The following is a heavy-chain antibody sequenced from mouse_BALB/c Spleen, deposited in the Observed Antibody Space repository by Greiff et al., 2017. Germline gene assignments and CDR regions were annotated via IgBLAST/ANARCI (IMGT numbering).Heavy chain of an antibody. CDR2: IDTSDSYT. CDR1: GYTFTDYW. Sequence: QVQLQQSGAELVMPGASVKMSCKASGYTFTDYWMHWVKQRPGQGLEWIGAIDTSDSYTSYNQKFKGKATLTVDESSSTAYMQLSSLTSEDSAVYYCARVITTGEAWFAYWGQGTLVTVSA. D-gene: IGHD1-2*01. V-gene: IGHV1-69*01. CDR3: ARVITTGEAWFAY. J-gene: IGHJ3*01.